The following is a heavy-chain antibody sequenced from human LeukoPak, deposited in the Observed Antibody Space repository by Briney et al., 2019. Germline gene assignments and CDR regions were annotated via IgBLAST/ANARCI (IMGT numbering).Heavy chain of an antibody. V-gene: IGHV3-23*01. Sequence: GGSLRLSCAASGFTFSSYGMHWVRQAPGKGLEWVSAISGSGGSTYYADSVKGRFTISRDNSKNTLYLQMNSLRAEDTAVYYCAKDSDMGRFDYWGQGTLVTVSS. CDR3: AKDSDMGRFDY. CDR2: ISGSGGST. CDR1: GFTFSSYG. D-gene: IGHD3-10*01. J-gene: IGHJ4*02.